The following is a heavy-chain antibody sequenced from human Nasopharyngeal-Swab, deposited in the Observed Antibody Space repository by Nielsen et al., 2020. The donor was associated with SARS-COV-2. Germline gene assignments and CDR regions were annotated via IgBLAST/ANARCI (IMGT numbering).Heavy chain of an antibody. CDR3: ARDQGYKTYYYYYDMDV. D-gene: IGHD5-18*01. CDR2: IKQDGSEK. CDR1: GFTFSSYW. Sequence: GGSLRLSCAASGFTFSSYWMSWVRQAPGKGLEWVANIKQDGSEKYYVDSVKGRFTISRDNAKNSLYLQMNSLRAEDTAVYYCARDQGYKTYYYYYDMDVWGQGTTVTVSS. V-gene: IGHV3-7*03. J-gene: IGHJ6*02.